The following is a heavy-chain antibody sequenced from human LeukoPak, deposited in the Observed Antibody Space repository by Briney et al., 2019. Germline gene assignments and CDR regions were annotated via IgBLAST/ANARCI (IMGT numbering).Heavy chain of an antibody. J-gene: IGHJ4*02. V-gene: IGHV3-66*01. CDR2: IYSGGST. Sequence: GGSLRLSCAASGFTVSSNYMSWVRQAPGKGLEWVSVIYSGGSTYYADSVKGRFTISRDNSKNTLYLQMNSPRAEDTAVYYCARAYTYYYDSSGFDYWGQGTLVTVSS. CDR1: GFTVSSNY. CDR3: ARAYTYYYDSSGFDY. D-gene: IGHD3-22*01.